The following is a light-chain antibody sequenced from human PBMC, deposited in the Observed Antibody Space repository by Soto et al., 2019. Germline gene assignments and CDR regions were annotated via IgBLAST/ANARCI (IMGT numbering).Light chain of an antibody. CDR3: QRYDTAPLS. CDR2: GAS. CDR1: ETVAKNY. J-gene: IGKJ4*01. Sequence: EIVLTQFPGTLSLSPGTSATLSCRASETVAKNYLAWFQKKPGQAPKLLIHGASTSATDTPDRFSGSGSGTDFTLTDIRLEPEDFAVYYGQRYDTAPLSFGGGPRVEI. V-gene: IGKV3-20*01.